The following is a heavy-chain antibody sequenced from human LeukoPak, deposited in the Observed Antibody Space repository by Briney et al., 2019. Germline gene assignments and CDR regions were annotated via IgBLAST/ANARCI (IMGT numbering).Heavy chain of an antibody. CDR3: ARVHSGHDSEWFDP. V-gene: IGHV4-4*07. CDR1: GGSISSYY. D-gene: IGHD5-12*01. Sequence: SETLSLTCTVSGGSISSYYWSWIRQPAGKGLEWIGRIYTSGSTNYNPSLKSRVTMSVDTSKNQFSLKLSSVTAADTAVYYCARVHSGHDSEWFDPWGQGTLVTVSS. CDR2: IYTSGST. J-gene: IGHJ5*02.